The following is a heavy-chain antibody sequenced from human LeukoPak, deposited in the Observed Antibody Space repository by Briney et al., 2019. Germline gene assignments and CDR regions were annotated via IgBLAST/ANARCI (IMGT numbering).Heavy chain of an antibody. CDR2: IYHSGST. CDR3: ARAERWNAFDI. V-gene: IGHV4-38-2*02. Sequence: LETLSLTRTVSGFSLSRGFFWGLVRAPPRKGAGWIGSIYHSGSTYYNPSLKSRVTISVDTSKNQFSLKLSSVTAADTAVYYCARAERWNAFDIWGQGTMVTVSS. D-gene: IGHD4-23*01. J-gene: IGHJ3*02. CDR1: GFSLSRGFF.